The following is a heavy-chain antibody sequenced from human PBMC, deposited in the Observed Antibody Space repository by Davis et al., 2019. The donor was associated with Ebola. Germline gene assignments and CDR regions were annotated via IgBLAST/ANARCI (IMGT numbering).Heavy chain of an antibody. D-gene: IGHD2-21*01. V-gene: IGHV4-59*01. CDR1: SGFISSYQ. J-gene: IGHJ4*02. CDR2: IYYSGST. Sequence: SETLSLTCTVSSGFISSYQWSWIRQPPGKGLEWIGYIYYSGSTNYNPSLKSRVTISVDTSKNQFSLKLSSVTAADTAVYYCAREGGIGLDYWGQGTLVTVSS. CDR3: AREGGIGLDY.